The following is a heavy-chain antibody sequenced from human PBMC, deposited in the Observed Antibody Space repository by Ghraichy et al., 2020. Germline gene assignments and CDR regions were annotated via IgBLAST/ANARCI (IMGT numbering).Heavy chain of an antibody. J-gene: IGHJ5*02. CDR1: DDAIPDYF. V-gene: IGHV4-59*01. CDR3: AGDGANRRAFYP. CDR2: VFYSGTT. Sequence: SETLSLTCTVPDDAIPDYFWTWIRQPPGKGLEWIGYVFYSGTTNYNPSLKSRVTISIDTSRKQFSLKLNSVTAADTAVYYCAGDGANRRAFYPRGQGLLVTVSS. D-gene: IGHD1-26*01.